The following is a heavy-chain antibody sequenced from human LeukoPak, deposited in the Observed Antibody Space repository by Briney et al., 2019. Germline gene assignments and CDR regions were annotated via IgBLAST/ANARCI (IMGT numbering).Heavy chain of an antibody. CDR3: AREGSISLSFDY. Sequence: GASVKVSCKASGGTFSSYAISWVRQAPGQGLEWMGGIIPIFGTANYAQKFQGRVRITTDESTSTAYMELSSLRSEDTAVYYCAREGSISLSFDYWGQGTLVTVSS. CDR2: IIPIFGTA. CDR1: GGTFSSYA. V-gene: IGHV1-69*05. J-gene: IGHJ4*02. D-gene: IGHD3-3*02.